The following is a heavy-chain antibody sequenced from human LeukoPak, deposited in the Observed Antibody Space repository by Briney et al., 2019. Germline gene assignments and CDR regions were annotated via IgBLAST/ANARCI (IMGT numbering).Heavy chain of an antibody. CDR3: AREWHYYDSSETDFDY. Sequence: PGGSLRLSCAASGFTFSSYWMSWIRQAPGKGLEWVANINQDGSEKYYVDSVKGRFTISRDNARNSLHLQVNSLRAEDTAVYYCAREWHYYDSSETDFDYWGQGTLVTVSS. CDR2: INQDGSEK. CDR1: GFTFSSYW. J-gene: IGHJ4*02. V-gene: IGHV3-7*01. D-gene: IGHD3-22*01.